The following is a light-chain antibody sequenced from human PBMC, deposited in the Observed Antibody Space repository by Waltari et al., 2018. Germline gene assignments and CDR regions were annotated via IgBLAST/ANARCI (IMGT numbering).Light chain of an antibody. V-gene: IGLV2-11*01. CDR2: DVS. CDR3: CSYAGSPWV. CDR1: SSDVGGYNS. J-gene: IGLJ3*02. Sequence: QSALTQPRPVSGSPGQSVTISCTGTSSDVGGYNSVSWYQQHPGKAPKLMIYDVSKRPSGVPDRFSGSKSGNTASLTVSGLQAEDEADYYCCSYAGSPWVFGGGTKVTVL.